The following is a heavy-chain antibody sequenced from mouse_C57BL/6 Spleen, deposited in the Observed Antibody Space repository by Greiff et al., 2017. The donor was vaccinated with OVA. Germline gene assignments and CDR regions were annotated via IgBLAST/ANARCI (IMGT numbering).Heavy chain of an antibody. D-gene: IGHD1-1*01. CDR2: INPNNGGT. CDR1: GYTFTDYY. Sequence: VQLKQSGPELVKPGASVKISCKASGYTFTDYYMNWVKQSHGKSLEWIGDINPNNGGTSYNQKFKGKATLTVDKSSSTAYMELRSLTSEDSAVYYCARRGYGSSYQAWFAYWGQGTLVTVSA. CDR3: ARRGYGSSYQAWFAY. J-gene: IGHJ3*01. V-gene: IGHV1-26*01.